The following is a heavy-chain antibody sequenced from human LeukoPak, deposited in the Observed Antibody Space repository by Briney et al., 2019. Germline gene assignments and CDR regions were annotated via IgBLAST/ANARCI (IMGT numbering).Heavy chain of an antibody. J-gene: IGHJ4*02. Sequence: SVKVSCKASGGTFSSYAISWVRQAPGQGLEWMGGIIPIFGTANYAQKFQGRVTMTTDTSTSTAYMELRSLRSDDTAMYYCARMEMATAIFDYWGQGTLVTVSS. CDR2: IIPIFGTA. V-gene: IGHV1-69*05. D-gene: IGHD5-24*01. CDR1: GGTFSSYA. CDR3: ARMEMATAIFDY.